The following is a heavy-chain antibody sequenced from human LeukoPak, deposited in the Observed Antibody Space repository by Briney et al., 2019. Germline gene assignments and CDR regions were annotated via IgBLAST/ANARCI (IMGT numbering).Heavy chain of an antibody. CDR2: IKQDGSEK. Sequence: GVLRLSCAASGFTFSSYWMGWVRQAPGKGLEWVANIKQDGSEKYYVDSVKGRFTISRDNAKNSLYLQMNSLRAEDTAVYYCAREDSYGAPDYWGQGTLVTVSS. V-gene: IGHV3-7*03. CDR3: AREDSYGAPDY. CDR1: GFTFSSYW. D-gene: IGHD5-18*01. J-gene: IGHJ4*02.